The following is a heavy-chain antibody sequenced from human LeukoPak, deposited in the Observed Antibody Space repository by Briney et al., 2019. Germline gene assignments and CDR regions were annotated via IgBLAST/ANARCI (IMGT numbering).Heavy chain of an antibody. Sequence: QPGGSLRLSCAASGFTFSSYAMSWVRQAPGKGLEWVSAISGSGGSTYYADSVKGRFTISRDNSKNTLYLQMNSLRAEDTAVYCCAKSDSSSLRFFDYWGQGTLVTVSS. D-gene: IGHD6-6*01. J-gene: IGHJ4*02. V-gene: IGHV3-23*01. CDR1: GFTFSSYA. CDR2: ISGSGGST. CDR3: AKSDSSSLRFFDY.